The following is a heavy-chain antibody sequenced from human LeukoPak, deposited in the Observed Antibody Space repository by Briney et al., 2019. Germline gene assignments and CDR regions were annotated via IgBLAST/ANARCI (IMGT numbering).Heavy chain of an antibody. CDR2: ISYDGSNK. CDR1: GFTFSSYS. Sequence: PGGSLRLSCAASGFTFSSYSMNWVRQAPGKGLEWVAVISYDGSNKYYADSVEGRFTISRDNSKNTLYLQMNSLRAEDTAVYYCAKADGSSSSVFDYWGQGTLVTVSS. V-gene: IGHV3-30*18. D-gene: IGHD6-6*01. J-gene: IGHJ4*02. CDR3: AKADGSSSSVFDY.